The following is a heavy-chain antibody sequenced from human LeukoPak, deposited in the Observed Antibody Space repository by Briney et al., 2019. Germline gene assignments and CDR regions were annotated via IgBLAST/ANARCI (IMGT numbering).Heavy chain of an antibody. CDR3: AKDEYLKRYQLLSKWFDP. D-gene: IGHD2-2*01. Sequence: GGSLRLSCAASGFTFSSYGMHWVRQAPGKGLEWVAVISYDGSNKYYADSVKGRFTISRDNSKNTLYLQMNSLRAEDTAVYYCAKDEYLKRYQLLSKWFDPWGQGTLVTVSS. CDR2: ISYDGSNK. V-gene: IGHV3-30*18. J-gene: IGHJ5*02. CDR1: GFTFSSYG.